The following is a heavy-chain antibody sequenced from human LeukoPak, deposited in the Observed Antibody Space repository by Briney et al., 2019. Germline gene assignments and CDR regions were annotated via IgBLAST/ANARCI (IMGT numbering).Heavy chain of an antibody. CDR3: ARVGTSHPSPYYFDY. CDR2: IYYSGST. Sequence: SETLSLTCTVSGGSISSYYWSWIRQPPGKGLEWIGYIYYSGSTNYNPSLKSRVTISVDTSKNQFSLKLSSVTAADTAVYYCARVGTSHPSPYYFDYWGQGTLVTVSS. D-gene: IGHD6-6*01. CDR1: GGSISSYY. V-gene: IGHV4-59*12. J-gene: IGHJ4*02.